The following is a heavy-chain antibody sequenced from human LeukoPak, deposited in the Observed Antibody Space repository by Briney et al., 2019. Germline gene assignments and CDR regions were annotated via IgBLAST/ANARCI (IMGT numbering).Heavy chain of an antibody. CDR3: AITYYYDSSGSDAFDI. Sequence: SETLSLTCTVSGGSISSSSYYWGWIRQPPGKGLEWIGSIYYSGSTYYNPSLKSRVTISVDTSKNQFSLKLSSVTAADTAVYYCAITYYYDSSGSDAFDIWGQGTMVTVPS. CDR1: GGSISSSSYY. J-gene: IGHJ3*02. D-gene: IGHD3-22*01. CDR2: IYYSGST. V-gene: IGHV4-39*01.